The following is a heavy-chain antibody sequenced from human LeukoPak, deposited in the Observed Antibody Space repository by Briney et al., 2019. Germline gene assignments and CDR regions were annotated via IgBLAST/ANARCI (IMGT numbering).Heavy chain of an antibody. CDR3: ARSLRTGAPNDAAFDI. Sequence: SVKVSCKASGYTFTSYGISWVRQAPGQGLEWMGGIIPIFGTANYAQKFQGRVTITADESTSTAYMELSSLRSEDTAVYYCARSLRTGAPNDAAFDIWGQGTMVTVSS. CDR1: GYTFTSYG. J-gene: IGHJ3*02. D-gene: IGHD1-1*01. CDR2: IIPIFGTA. V-gene: IGHV1-69*13.